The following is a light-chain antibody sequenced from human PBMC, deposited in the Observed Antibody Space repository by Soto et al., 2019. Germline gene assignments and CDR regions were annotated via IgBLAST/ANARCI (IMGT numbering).Light chain of an antibody. CDR1: QSISNW. J-gene: IGKJ2*01. CDR2: KAS. Sequence: DIQMTQSPSTVSASVGDRVTITCRASQSISNWLAWYQQKPGKAPKLLIYKASSLESGVPSRFSGSGSGTEFTLTISSLQPDDFATYYCQQYNSYQYTFGQGTKLEIK. V-gene: IGKV1-5*03. CDR3: QQYNSYQYT.